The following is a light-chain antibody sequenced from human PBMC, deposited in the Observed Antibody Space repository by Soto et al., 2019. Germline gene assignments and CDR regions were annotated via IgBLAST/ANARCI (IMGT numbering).Light chain of an antibody. CDR1: SSNIGSNY. J-gene: IGLJ2*01. Sequence: QSVLTQPPSASGTPGQRVNISCSGSSSNIGSNYVYWYRQFPGTAPKLLIQRNNQRPSGVPARFSGSKSGTSASLASSGLRSEDEADYYCGGWDDSLSGPVLGGGTK. V-gene: IGLV1-47*01. CDR2: RNN. CDR3: GGWDDSLSGPV.